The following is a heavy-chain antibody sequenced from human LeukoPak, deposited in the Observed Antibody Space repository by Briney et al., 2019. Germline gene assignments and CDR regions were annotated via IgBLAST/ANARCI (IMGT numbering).Heavy chain of an antibody. J-gene: IGHJ4*02. D-gene: IGHD5-24*01. CDR3: ARLGRDGYNYLDY. CDR2: IYYSGST. V-gene: IGHV4-59*08. CDR1: GGSISSYY. Sequence: NPSETLSLTCTVSGGSISSYYWSWIRQPPGKGPEWIGYIYYSGSTNYNPSLKSRVTISVDTSKNQFSLKLSSVTAADTAVYYCARLGRDGYNYLDYWGQGTLVTVSS.